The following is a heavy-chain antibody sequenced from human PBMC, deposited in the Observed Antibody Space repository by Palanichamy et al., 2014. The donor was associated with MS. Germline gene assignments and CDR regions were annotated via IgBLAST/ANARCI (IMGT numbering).Heavy chain of an antibody. Sequence: QLQLQESGPGLVKPSETLSLTCTVSGGSISNKIYYWGWIRQSPGKGLEWIASIYYSGSTHYNPSLKSRVTISVDTSKNQFSLKLNSVTAADTAVCYCARQRRYDFWEDWGQGTLVTVSS. CDR2: IYYSGST. V-gene: IGHV4-39*01. J-gene: IGHJ4*02. CDR3: ARQRRYDFWED. D-gene: IGHD3-3*01. CDR1: GGSISNKIYY.